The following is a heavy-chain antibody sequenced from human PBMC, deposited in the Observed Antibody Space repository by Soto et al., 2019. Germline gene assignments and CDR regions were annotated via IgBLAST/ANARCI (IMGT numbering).Heavy chain of an antibody. J-gene: IGHJ6*03. D-gene: IGHD4-17*01. CDR2: INHSGST. V-gene: IGHV4-34*01. CDR1: GGYFSGYD. CDR3: ARIGEVTTTYYYYYMDV. Sequence: SETLSLTSAVYGGYFSGYDWSWIRQPPGKGLEWIGEINHSGSTNYNPSLKSRVTISVDTSKNQFSLKLSSVTAADTAVYYCARIGEVTTTYYYYYMDVWGKGTTVTVSS.